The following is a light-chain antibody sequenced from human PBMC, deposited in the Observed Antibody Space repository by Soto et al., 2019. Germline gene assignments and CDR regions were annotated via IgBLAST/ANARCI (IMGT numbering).Light chain of an antibody. V-gene: IGLV2-8*01. Sequence: ALTQPPSASGSPGQSVTISCTGTSSDVGGYNYVSWYQQHPGKAPKLMIYEVSKRPSGVPDRFSGSKSGNTASLTVSGLQAEDEADYYCSSYAGSISYVFGTGTKVTVL. CDR3: SSYAGSISYV. CDR1: SSDVGGYNY. J-gene: IGLJ1*01. CDR2: EVS.